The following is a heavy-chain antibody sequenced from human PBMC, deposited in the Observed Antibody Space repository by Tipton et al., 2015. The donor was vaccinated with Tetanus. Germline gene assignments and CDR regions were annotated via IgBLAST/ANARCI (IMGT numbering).Heavy chain of an antibody. CDR2: VFYTGST. CDR1: GGSISGYF. V-gene: IGHV4-59*01. J-gene: IGHJ4*01. D-gene: IGHD2-8*02. CDR3: ARYHCTGTTCQHLDH. Sequence: TLSLTCSVSGGSISGYFWTWIRQPPGKGLQCIGYVFYTGSTNYNSPFESRVTILADTSKNQISLQLRSVTAADTAVYYCARYHCTGTTCQHLDHWGQGALVTVSS.